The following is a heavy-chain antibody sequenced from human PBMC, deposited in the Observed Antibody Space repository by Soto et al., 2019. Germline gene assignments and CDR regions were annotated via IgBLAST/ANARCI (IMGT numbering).Heavy chain of an antibody. D-gene: IGHD2-2*03. V-gene: IGHV1-3*01. Sequence: ASVKVSCKASGYTFTTYAIHWVRQAPGQGLEWKGWINAGNGNTKYSQNFQGRVTISRDTSARTAYMDLSSLRSEDTAVYYCARTPNGYCTGPSCHVPYYYDMAGLGQGTTSTVSS. CDR1: GYTFTTYA. CDR3: ARTPNGYCTGPSCHVPYYYDMAG. J-gene: IGHJ6*01. CDR2: INAGNGNT.